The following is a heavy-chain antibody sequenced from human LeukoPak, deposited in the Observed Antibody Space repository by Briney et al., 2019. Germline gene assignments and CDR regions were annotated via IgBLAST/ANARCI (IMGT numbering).Heavy chain of an antibody. CDR1: GGSISSGGYS. Sequence: PSQTLSLTCAVSGGSISSGGYSWSWIRQPPGKGLEWIGYIYHSGSTYYNPSLKSRVTISVDRSKNQFSLKLSSVTAADTAVYYCAKGSVVAPLDVWGQGTTVTVSS. D-gene: IGHD3-22*01. CDR3: AKGSVVAPLDV. V-gene: IGHV4-30-2*01. J-gene: IGHJ6*02. CDR2: IYHSGST.